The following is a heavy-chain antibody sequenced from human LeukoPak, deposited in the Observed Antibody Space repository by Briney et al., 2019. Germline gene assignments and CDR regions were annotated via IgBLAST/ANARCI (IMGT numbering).Heavy chain of an antibody. J-gene: IGHJ4*02. V-gene: IGHV3-7*03. Sequence: PGGSLRLSCAASGFTFSNYWMSWVRQAPGKGLEWVANIKQDGSEKYYVDSVKGRFTISRDNAKNSLYLQMNSLRAEDTAAYYCARDRGWYSSGWYRYFDYWGQGTLVTVSS. CDR2: IKQDGSEK. D-gene: IGHD6-19*01. CDR3: ARDRGWYSSGWYRYFDY. CDR1: GFTFSNYW.